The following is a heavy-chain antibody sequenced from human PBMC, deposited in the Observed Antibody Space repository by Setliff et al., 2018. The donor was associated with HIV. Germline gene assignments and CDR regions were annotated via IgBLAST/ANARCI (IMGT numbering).Heavy chain of an antibody. CDR1: GYTFTSYG. CDR3: VRGGQYYRSTYYYYYMDV. D-gene: IGHD3-16*02. J-gene: IGHJ6*03. V-gene: IGHV1-18*01. CDR2: ISAYDGNT. Sequence: ASVNVSCKASGYTFTSYGISWVRQAPGQGLEWMGWISAYDGNTDQAQRFRDRVTMTTDTSTRTAYMELSSLRSEDTAVYYCVRGGQYYRSTYYYYYMDVWGKGTTVTVSS.